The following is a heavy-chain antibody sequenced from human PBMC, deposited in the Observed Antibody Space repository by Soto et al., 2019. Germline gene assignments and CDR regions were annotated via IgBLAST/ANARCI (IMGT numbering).Heavy chain of an antibody. D-gene: IGHD2-2*01. CDR2: ISSSSSYI. V-gene: IGHV3-21*01. J-gene: IGHJ6*02. CDR3: ARHRELGYCSSTSCLLRGMDV. Sequence: EVQLVESGGGLVKPGGSLRLSCAASGFTFSSYSMNWVRQAPGKGLEWVSSISSSSSYIYYADSVKGRFTISRDNAKNSLYLQMNSLRAEDTAVYYCARHRELGYCSSTSCLLRGMDVWGQGTTVTVSS. CDR1: GFTFSSYS.